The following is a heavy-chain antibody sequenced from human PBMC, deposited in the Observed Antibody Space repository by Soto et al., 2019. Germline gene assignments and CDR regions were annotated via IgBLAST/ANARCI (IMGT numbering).Heavy chain of an antibody. V-gene: IGHV1-69*01. CDR3: ARETGTVVTPEVVGGMDV. CDR2: IIPIFGTA. J-gene: IGHJ6*02. D-gene: IGHD2-21*02. Sequence: QVQLVQSGAEVKKPGSSVKVSCKASGGTFSSYAISWVRQAPGQGLEWMGGIIPIFGTANYAQKFQGRVTITADESTSTAYMELSSRRSEDTAVYYCARETGTVVTPEVVGGMDVWGQGTTVTVSS. CDR1: GGTFSSYA.